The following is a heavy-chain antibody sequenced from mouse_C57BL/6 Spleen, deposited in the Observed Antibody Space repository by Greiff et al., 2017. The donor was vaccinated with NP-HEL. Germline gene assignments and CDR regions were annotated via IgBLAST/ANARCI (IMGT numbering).Heavy chain of an antibody. D-gene: IGHD1-1*01. V-gene: IGHV1-18*01. CDR1: GYTFTDYN. CDR2: INPNNGGT. CDR3: ARGGFVYYYGSSLFDY. Sequence: EVQLVESGPELVKPGASVKIPCKASGYTFTDYNMDWVKQSHGKSLEWIGDINPNNGGTIYNQKFKGKATLTVDKSSSTAYMELRSLTSEDTAVYYCARGGFVYYYGSSLFDYWGQGTTLTVSS. J-gene: IGHJ2*01.